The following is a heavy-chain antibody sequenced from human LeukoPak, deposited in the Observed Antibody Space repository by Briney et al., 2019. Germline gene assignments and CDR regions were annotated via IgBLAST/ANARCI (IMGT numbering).Heavy chain of an antibody. D-gene: IGHD6-19*01. V-gene: IGHV4-59*12. Sequence: SETLSLTCTVSGGSISSYYWSWIRQPPGKGLEWIGYIYYSGSTNYNPSLKSRVTISVDTSKNQFSLKLSSVTAADTAVYYCARDGSSGWYGGIDCWGQGTLVTVSS. J-gene: IGHJ4*02. CDR1: GGSISSYY. CDR3: ARDGSSGWYGGIDC. CDR2: IYYSGST.